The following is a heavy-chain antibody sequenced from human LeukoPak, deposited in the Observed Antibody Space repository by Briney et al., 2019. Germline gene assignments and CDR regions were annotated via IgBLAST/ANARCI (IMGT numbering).Heavy chain of an antibody. D-gene: IGHD3-22*01. CDR3: ARSLDYCDLSLDVHPQKRVRYYYYYMDV. CDR2: ISSNGGST. CDR1: GFTFSSYA. J-gene: IGHJ6*03. V-gene: IGHV3-64*01. Sequence: GGSLRLSCAASGFTFSSYAMHWVRQAPGKGLEYVSAISSNGGSTYYANSVKGRFTISRDNSKNTLYLQMGSLRAEDMAVYYCARSLDYCDLSLDVHPQKRVRYYYYYMDVWGKGTTVTISS.